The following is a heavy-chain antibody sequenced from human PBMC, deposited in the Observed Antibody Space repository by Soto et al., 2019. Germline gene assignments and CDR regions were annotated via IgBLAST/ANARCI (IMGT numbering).Heavy chain of an antibody. Sequence: HGESLKISCKGSGYSFTSYWISWVRQMPGKGLEWMGRIDPSDSYTNYSPSFQGHVTISADKSISTAYLQWNSLKASDTAMYYCARHSTNWNYNWGQGTLVTSPQ. CDR3: ARHSTNWNYN. J-gene: IGHJ4*02. D-gene: IGHD1-7*01. CDR2: IDPSDSYT. V-gene: IGHV5-10-1*01. CDR1: GYSFTSYW.